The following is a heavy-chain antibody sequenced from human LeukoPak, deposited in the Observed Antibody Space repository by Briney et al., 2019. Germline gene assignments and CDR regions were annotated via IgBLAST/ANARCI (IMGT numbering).Heavy chain of an antibody. CDR2: ISSSSSYI. Sequence: GGSLRLSCAASGFTFSSYSMNWFRQAPGKGLEWVSSISSSSSYIYYADSVKGRFTISRDNAKNSLYLQMNSLRAEDTAVYYCARLAAPDAFDIWGQGTMVTVSS. D-gene: IGHD6-13*01. CDR3: ARLAAPDAFDI. CDR1: GFTFSSYS. V-gene: IGHV3-21*01. J-gene: IGHJ3*02.